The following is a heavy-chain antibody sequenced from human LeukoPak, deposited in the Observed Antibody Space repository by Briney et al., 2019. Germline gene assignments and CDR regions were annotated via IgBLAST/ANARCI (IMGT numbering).Heavy chain of an antibody. CDR3: ARDGRCGGDCYAS. J-gene: IGHJ4*02. CDR2: ISSSSSYI. V-gene: IGHV3-21*01. CDR1: GFTFSSYW. D-gene: IGHD2-21*02. Sequence: KPGGSLRLSCAASGFTFSSYWMSWVRQAPGKGLEWVSIISSSSSYIYYADSVKGRFTISRDNAKNALYLQMNSLRVEDTAVYYCARDGRCGGDCYASWGQGTLVTVSS.